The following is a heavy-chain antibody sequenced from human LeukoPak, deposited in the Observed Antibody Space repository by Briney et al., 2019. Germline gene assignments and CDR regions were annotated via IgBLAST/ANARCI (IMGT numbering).Heavy chain of an antibody. J-gene: IGHJ4*02. D-gene: IGHD2-15*01. V-gene: IGHV4-34*01. CDR1: GGSFSGYY. CDR2: INHSGRT. CDR3: ARDRSSCSGGSCTEVLDY. Sequence: SETLSLTCAVYGGSFSGYYWSWIRQPPGKGLEWIGEINHSGRTNYNPSLKSRVTISVDTSKNQFSLKLSSVTAADTAVYYCARDRSSCSGGSCTEVLDYWGQGTLVTVSS.